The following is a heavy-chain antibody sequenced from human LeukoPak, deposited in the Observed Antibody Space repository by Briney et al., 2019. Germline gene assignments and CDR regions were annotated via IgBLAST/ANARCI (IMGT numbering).Heavy chain of an antibody. J-gene: IGHJ4*02. CDR2: FSGSGGTI. V-gene: IGHV3-23*01. Sequence: GGSLRLSCAASGFTFSSYAMSWVRQSPGEGLEWVSVFSGSGGTIFCADSVKCRFTISREYSKNTLSLQVDSLRAEDTAVYYCAKGGSGWYKYDCWGQGTLVSVSS. CDR1: GFTFSSYA. D-gene: IGHD6-19*01. CDR3: AKGGSGWYKYDC.